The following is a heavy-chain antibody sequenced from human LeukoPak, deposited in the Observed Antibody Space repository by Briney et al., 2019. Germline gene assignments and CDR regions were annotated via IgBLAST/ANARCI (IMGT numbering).Heavy chain of an antibody. D-gene: IGHD5-12*01. J-gene: IGHJ4*02. Sequence: SETLSLTCTVSGGSISGYFWTWIRQPAGKGLEWIGRIYSSGSNNYNPSLKSRVTMSLDTSKDHFSLDLTSVTAADTAVYYCAREPTSGREPTSGRPLDYWGQGTLVTVSS. V-gene: IGHV4-4*07. CDR1: GGSISGYF. CDR3: AREPTSGREPTSGRPLDY. CDR2: IYSSGSN.